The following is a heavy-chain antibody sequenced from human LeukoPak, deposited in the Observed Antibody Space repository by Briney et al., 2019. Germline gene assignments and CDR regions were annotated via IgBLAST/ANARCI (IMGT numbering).Heavy chain of an antibody. CDR3: ARRAEEAGRGLYYFDY. V-gene: IGHV1-46*01. J-gene: IGHJ4*02. D-gene: IGHD6-13*01. Sequence: ASVKVSCKASGYTFTSYYMHWVRQAPGQGLEWMGIINPSGGSTSYAQKFQGRVTMTRDTSTSTVYMELSSLRSEDTAVYYCARRAEEAGRGLYYFDYWGQGTLVTVSS. CDR1: GYTFTSYY. CDR2: INPSGGST.